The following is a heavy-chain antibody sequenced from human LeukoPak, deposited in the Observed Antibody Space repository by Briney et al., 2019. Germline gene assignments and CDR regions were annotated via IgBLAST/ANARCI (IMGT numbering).Heavy chain of an antibody. J-gene: IGHJ4*02. D-gene: IGHD2-21*02. V-gene: IGHV1-3*03. CDR3: ARGFVYCGGDCYSLDY. Sequence: ASVKVSCKASGYTFTSYAMHWERQAPGQRLEWMGWINAGNGNTKYSQEFQGRVTITRDTSAGTAYMELSSLRSEDMAVYYCARGFVYCGGDCYSLDYWGQGTLVTVSS. CDR1: GYTFTSYA. CDR2: INAGNGNT.